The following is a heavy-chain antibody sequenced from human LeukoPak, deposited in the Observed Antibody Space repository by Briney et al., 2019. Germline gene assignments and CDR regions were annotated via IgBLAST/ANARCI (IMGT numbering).Heavy chain of an antibody. J-gene: IGHJ4*02. V-gene: IGHV1-69*01. D-gene: IGHD5-18*01. CDR3: ASSQGIQLWGPKGNYFDY. Sequence: SVNVSCTASGGTFSSYAISWVRQAPGQGLEWMGGIIPIFGTANYAQKFQGRVTITADESTSTAYMELSSLRSEGTAVYYCASSQGIQLWGPKGNYFDYWGQGTLVTVSS. CDR2: IIPIFGTA. CDR1: GGTFSSYA.